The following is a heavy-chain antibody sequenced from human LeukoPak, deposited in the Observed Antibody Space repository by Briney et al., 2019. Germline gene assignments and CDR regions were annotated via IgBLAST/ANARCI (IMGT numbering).Heavy chain of an antibody. J-gene: IGHJ4*02. CDR2: IYSSGST. Sequence: ASETLSLTCTVSGGSVSSYYWTWIRQPPGKGLEWIGYIYSSGSTKCNPSLKSRVAISVDRSQNQVSLRLTSVTAADTAVYYCARGLGYSYGHDWGQGTLVTVSS. D-gene: IGHD5-18*01. CDR3: ARGLGYSYGHD. CDR1: GGSVSSYY. V-gene: IGHV4-4*09.